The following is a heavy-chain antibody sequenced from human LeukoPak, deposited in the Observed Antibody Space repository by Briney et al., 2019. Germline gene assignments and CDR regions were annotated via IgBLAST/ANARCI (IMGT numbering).Heavy chain of an antibody. CDR1: GGSISSYY. Sequence: SETLSLTCTVSGGSISSYYWSWIRQPPGKGLERIGYIYYSGSTNYNPSLKSRVTISVDTSKNQFSLKLGSVTAADTAVYYCARATWLPVGLYYYDSSGYYYYFDYWGQGTLVTVSS. J-gene: IGHJ4*02. V-gene: IGHV4-59*01. D-gene: IGHD3-22*01. CDR2: IYYSGST. CDR3: ARATWLPVGLYYYDSSGYYYYFDY.